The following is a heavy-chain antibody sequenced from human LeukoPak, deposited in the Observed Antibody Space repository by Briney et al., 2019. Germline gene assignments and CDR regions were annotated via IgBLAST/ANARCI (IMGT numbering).Heavy chain of an antibody. CDR1: GGSISSYY. Sequence: SETPSLTCTVSGGSISSYYWSWIRQPPGKGLEWIGYIYYSGSTNYNPPLKSRVTISVDTSKNQFSLKLSSVTAADTAVYYCARERSTTGIDYWGQGTLVTVSS. D-gene: IGHD5/OR15-5a*01. J-gene: IGHJ4*02. CDR3: ARERSTTGIDY. CDR2: IYYSGST. V-gene: IGHV4-59*01.